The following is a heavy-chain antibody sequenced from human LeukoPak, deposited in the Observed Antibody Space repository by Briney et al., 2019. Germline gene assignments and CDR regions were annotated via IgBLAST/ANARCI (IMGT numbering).Heavy chain of an antibody. CDR1: GGSISTYS. CDR3: ARVEVDYGDSAGDY. V-gene: IGHV4-59*08. Sequence: SETLSLTCTVSGGSISTYSWSWIRQPPGKGLEWIGYIYYSGSTYYNPSLKSRVTISVDTSKNQFSLKLSSVTAADTAVYYCARVEVDYGDSAGDYWGQGTLVTVSS. CDR2: IYYSGST. D-gene: IGHD4-17*01. J-gene: IGHJ4*02.